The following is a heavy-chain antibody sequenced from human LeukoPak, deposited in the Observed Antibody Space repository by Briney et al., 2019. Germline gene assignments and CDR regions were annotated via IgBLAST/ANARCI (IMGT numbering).Heavy chain of an antibody. D-gene: IGHD5-18*01. CDR3: ATTDTAIAYSNY. CDR2: IIPIFGTA. J-gene: IGHJ4*02. CDR1: GGTFSSYA. Sequence: ASVKVSCKASGGTFSSYAISWVRQAPGQGLEWMGGIIPIFGTANYAQKFQGRVTITADKSTSTAYMELSSLGSEDTAVYYCATTDTAIAYSNYWGQGTLVTVSS. V-gene: IGHV1-69*06.